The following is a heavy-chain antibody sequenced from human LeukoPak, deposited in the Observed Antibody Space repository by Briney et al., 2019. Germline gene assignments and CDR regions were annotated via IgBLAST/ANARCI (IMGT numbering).Heavy chain of an antibody. J-gene: IGHJ4*02. V-gene: IGHV3-21*01. CDR3: ARDRYSGSYYFDY. Sequence: GGSLRLSCAASGFTFSSYSMNWVRQAPGKGLEWVSSISSSSSYIYYADSVKGRFTISRGNAKNSLYLQMNSLRAEDTAVYYCARDRYSGSYYFDYWGQGTLVTVSS. CDR2: ISSSSSYI. CDR1: GFTFSSYS. D-gene: IGHD1-26*01.